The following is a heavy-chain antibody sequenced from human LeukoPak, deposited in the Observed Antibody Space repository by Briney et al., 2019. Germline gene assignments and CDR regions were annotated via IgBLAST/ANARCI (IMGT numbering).Heavy chain of an antibody. J-gene: IGHJ4*02. CDR3: SCEFRARGGFDY. Sequence: ASVKVSCKASGYTFTSYGISWVRQAPGQGLEWMGWISAYNGNTNYAQKFQGRVIMTTDTSTSTAYMELRGLRSHGTALSHWSCEFRARGGFDYWGQGTLVTVSS. V-gene: IGHV1-18*01. CDR2: ISAYNGNT. CDR1: GYTFTSYG. D-gene: IGHD3-10*01.